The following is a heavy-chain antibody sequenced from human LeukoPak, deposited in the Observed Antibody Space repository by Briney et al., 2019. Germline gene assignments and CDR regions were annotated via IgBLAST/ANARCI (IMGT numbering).Heavy chain of an antibody. D-gene: IGHD3-10*01. CDR2: ISSSGSTI. J-gene: IGHJ5*02. V-gene: IGHV3-11*01. Sequence: PGGSLRLSCAASGFTFSDYYMSWIRQAPGKGLEWVSYISSSGSTIYYADSVKGRFTISRNNAKNSLYLQMNSLRAEDTAVYYCARDIGWFGESTHNWFDPWGQGTLVTVSS. CDR1: GFTFSDYY. CDR3: ARDIGWFGESTHNWFDP.